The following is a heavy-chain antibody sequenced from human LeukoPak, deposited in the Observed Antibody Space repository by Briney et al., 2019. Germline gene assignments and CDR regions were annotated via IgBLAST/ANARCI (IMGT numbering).Heavy chain of an antibody. CDR2: INHSGST. CDR3: ASRIVGFDI. CDR1: GGSFSGYY. Sequence: SETLSLTCAVYGGSFSGYYGSWIRQPPGKGLEWIGEINHSGSTNYNPSLKSRVTISVDTSKNQFSLKLSSVTAADTAVYYCASRIVGFDIWGQGTMVTVSS. V-gene: IGHV4-34*01. D-gene: IGHD2-15*01. J-gene: IGHJ3*02.